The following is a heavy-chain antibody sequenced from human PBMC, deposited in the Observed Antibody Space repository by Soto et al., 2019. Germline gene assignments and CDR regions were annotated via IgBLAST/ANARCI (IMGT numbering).Heavy chain of an antibody. V-gene: IGHV3-74*01. CDR1: GFAINTHW. J-gene: IGHJ5*02. D-gene: IGHD1-26*01. Sequence: SLRLSCVASGFAINTHWMHWVRQAPGKGLVWVSRIYNGGTTTNYADSVKGRFSISRDNAKNTVYPQMNSLSTEDTAIYYCARGYSGNYGRFDPWGLGTLVTVSS. CDR2: IYNGGTTT. CDR3: ARGYSGNYGRFDP.